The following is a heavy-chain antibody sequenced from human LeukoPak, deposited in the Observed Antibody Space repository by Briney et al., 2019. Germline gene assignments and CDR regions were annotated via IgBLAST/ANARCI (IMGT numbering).Heavy chain of an antibody. V-gene: IGHV3-69-1*01. CDR1: GFTFSQHF. CDR2: ISGSGAT. CDR3: AKEGRSLQTY. D-gene: IGHD5-24*01. J-gene: IGHJ4*02. Sequence: PGGSLRLSCAASGFTFSQHFMTWIRQAPGKGLEWISYISGSGATYYANSVKGRFTISRDNAKNSLYLQMNSLRVEDTAVYYCAKEGRSLQTYWGQGTLVTVSS.